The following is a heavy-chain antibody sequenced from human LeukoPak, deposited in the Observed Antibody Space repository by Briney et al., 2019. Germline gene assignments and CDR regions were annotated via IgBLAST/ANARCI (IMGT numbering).Heavy chain of an antibody. J-gene: IGHJ4*02. Sequence: SETLSLTCTVSGGSISSSSYYWGWIRQPPGKGLEWIGSIYYSGSTYYKPSLKSRVTISVDTSKNQFSLKLSSVTAADTAVYYCARTYHYYFDYWGQGTLVTVSS. CDR1: GGSISSSSYY. CDR3: ARTYHYYFDY. D-gene: IGHD2-2*01. CDR2: IYYSGST. V-gene: IGHV4-39*01.